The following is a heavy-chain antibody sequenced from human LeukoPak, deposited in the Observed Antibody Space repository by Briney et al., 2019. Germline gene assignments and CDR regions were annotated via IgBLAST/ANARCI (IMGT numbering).Heavy chain of an antibody. CDR2: ISAYNGNT. D-gene: IGHD2-2*01. Sequence: ASVKVSCKASGYTFTSYGISWVRQAPGQGLEWMGWISAYNGNTNYAQKLQGRVTMTTDTSTSTAYMELRSLRSDDTAVYYCARVVLGYCSSTSCPDAFDIWGQGTMVTVSS. CDR1: GYTFTSYG. V-gene: IGHV1-18*01. CDR3: ARVVLGYCSSTSCPDAFDI. J-gene: IGHJ3*02.